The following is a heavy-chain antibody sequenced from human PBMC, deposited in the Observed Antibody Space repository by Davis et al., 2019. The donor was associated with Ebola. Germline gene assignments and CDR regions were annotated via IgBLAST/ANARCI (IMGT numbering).Heavy chain of an antibody. V-gene: IGHV4-39*01. CDR1: GGSISSSSYY. D-gene: IGHD2-8*01. J-gene: IGHJ6*02. CDR2: IYYSGST. CDR3: ARGRVLYGPRMDV. Sequence: GSLRLSCTVSGGSISSSSYYWGWIRQPPGKGLEWIGSIYYSGSTYYNPSLKSRVTISVDKSKNQFSPKLSSVTAADTAVYYCARGRVLYGPRMDVWGQGTTVTVSS.